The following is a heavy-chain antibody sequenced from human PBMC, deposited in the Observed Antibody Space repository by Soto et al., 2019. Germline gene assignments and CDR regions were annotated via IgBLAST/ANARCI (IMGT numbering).Heavy chain of an antibody. J-gene: IGHJ6*03. CDR1: GGSISSYY. D-gene: IGHD3-9*01. CDR3: ASSRKHYDILTGYFYYMDG. Sequence: SETLSLTCTVSGGSISSYYWSWIRQPPGKGLEWIGYIYYSGSTNYNPSLKSRVTISVDTSKNQFSLKLSSVTAADTAVYYCASSRKHYDILTGYFYYMDGWGKGTTVTVSS. V-gene: IGHV4-59*01. CDR2: IYYSGST.